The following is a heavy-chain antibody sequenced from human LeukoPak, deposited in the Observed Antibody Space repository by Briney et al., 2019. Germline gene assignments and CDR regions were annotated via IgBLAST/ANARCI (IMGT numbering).Heavy chain of an antibody. D-gene: IGHD1-26*01. Sequence: ASVKVSCKASGYTFTNYDINWVRQATGQGLEWMGWMNPNSGNTGYAQKFQGRVTMTRNTSISTAYMELSSLRSEDTAVYYCATELQYSGSYYYWGQGTLVTVSS. CDR3: ATELQYSGSYYY. J-gene: IGHJ4*02. CDR1: GYTFTNYD. V-gene: IGHV1-8*01. CDR2: MNPNSGNT.